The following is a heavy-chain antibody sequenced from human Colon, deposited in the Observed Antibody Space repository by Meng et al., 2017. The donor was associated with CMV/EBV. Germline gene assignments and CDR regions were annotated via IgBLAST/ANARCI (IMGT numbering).Heavy chain of an antibody. Sequence: GGSLRLSCAAAGFGFTSFWMAWVRQAPGKGLEWVAAIRQGGGDTYYGDSMKGRFTISRDNDKNTLFLQMSSLRVEDTAVYYCARWGFSGMFRASGRQAADWLDPWGRGTLVTVSS. V-gene: IGHV3-7*01. J-gene: IGHJ5*02. CDR2: IRQGGGDT. CDR1: GFGFTSFW. CDR3: ARWGFSGMFRASGRQAADWLDP. D-gene: IGHD3-10*01.